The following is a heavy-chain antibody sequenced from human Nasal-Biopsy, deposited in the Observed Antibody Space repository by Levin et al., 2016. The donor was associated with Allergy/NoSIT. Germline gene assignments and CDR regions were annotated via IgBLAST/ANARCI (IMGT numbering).Heavy chain of an antibody. D-gene: IGHD3-3*01. V-gene: IGHV3-49*03. J-gene: IGHJ6*03. CDR1: GFTFADYA. Sequence: GGSLRLSCTTSGFTFADYAMGWFRQAPGKGLEWVAFIRSRDYGETTQYAASVEGRFTISRDDFKSIAYLQMNSLEIDDKGVYFCARVDSSFGVSIPHYYYMAVWGKGTTVTVSS. CDR3: ARVDSSFGVSIPHYYYMAV. CDR2: IRSRDYGETT.